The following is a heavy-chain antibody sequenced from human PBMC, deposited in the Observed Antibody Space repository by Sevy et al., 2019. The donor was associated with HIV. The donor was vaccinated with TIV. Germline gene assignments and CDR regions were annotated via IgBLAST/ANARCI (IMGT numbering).Heavy chain of an antibody. Sequence: RGSLRLSCAISGFTVNDKYIIWVRQAPGKGLEWVSVIFSSGSTYYADSAKGRFTISRDNSKNTVDLQMNSVRAEDTAVYYCVSLFLSYRSGWSYFDYWGQGTLVTVSS. V-gene: IGHV3-66*02. D-gene: IGHD6-19*01. CDR1: GFTVNDKY. CDR3: VSLFLSYRSGWSYFDY. CDR2: IFSSGST. J-gene: IGHJ4*02.